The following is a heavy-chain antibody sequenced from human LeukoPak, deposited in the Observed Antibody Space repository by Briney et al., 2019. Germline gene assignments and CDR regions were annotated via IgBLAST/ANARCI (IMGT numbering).Heavy chain of an antibody. CDR2: IKQDGSEK. J-gene: IGHJ6*04. CDR3: AELGITMIGGV. V-gene: IGHV3-7*01. CDR1: GFTFSSYW. D-gene: IGHD3-10*02. Sequence: GGSLRLSCGASGFTFSSYWMSWVRQAPGKGLEWVANIKQDGSEKYYVDSVKGRFTISRDNAKNSLYLQMNSLRAEDTAVYYCAELGITMIGGVWGKGTTVTISS.